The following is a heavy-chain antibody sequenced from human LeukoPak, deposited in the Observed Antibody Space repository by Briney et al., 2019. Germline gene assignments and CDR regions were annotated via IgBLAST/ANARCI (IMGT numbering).Heavy chain of an antibody. CDR3: ARVGLWFGELSEKPFDY. D-gene: IGHD3-10*01. J-gene: IGHJ4*02. CDR2: ISSSGSTI. Sequence: GGSLRLSCAASGFIFSSYEMNWVRQAPGKGLEWVSYISSSGSTIYYADSVKGRFTISRDNAKNSLYLQMNSLRAEDTAVYHCARVGLWFGELSEKPFDYWGQGTLVTVSS. V-gene: IGHV3-48*03. CDR1: GFIFSSYE.